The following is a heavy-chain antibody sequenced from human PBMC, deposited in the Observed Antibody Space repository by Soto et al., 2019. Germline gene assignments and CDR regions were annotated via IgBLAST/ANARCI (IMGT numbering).Heavy chain of an antibody. Sequence: QLQLQESGPGLVKPSETLSLTCTVSGDSISSSSYYWGWIRQPPGKGLEWIGSIYYSGSTYDNPSLMSRFTITVDTSKIQFSLKLSSVTAADTAVYYCARHNWNSNYAFDIWGQGTMVTVSS. V-gene: IGHV4-39*01. J-gene: IGHJ3*02. CDR2: IYYSGST. CDR1: GDSISSSSYY. CDR3: ARHNWNSNYAFDI. D-gene: IGHD1-7*01.